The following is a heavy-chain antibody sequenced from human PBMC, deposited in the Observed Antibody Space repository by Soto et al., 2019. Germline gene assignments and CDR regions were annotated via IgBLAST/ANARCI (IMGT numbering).Heavy chain of an antibody. D-gene: IGHD2-2*01. CDR1: GFTFSSYW. J-gene: IGHJ6*01. CDR2: INRDGSST. Sequence: EVQLVESGGGLVQPGGSLRLSCAASGFTFSSYWMHWVRQAPGKGLVWVSRINRDGSSTSYADSVKGRSTITRDNAKKALYLQINSMRAEDTAVYYYARTAPIVSLPAPSGMDVWWQGTTVTVSS. CDR3: ARTAPIVSLPAPSGMDV. V-gene: IGHV3-74*01.